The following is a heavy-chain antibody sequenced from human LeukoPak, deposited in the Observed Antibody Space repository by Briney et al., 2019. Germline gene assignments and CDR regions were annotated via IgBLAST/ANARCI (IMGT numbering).Heavy chain of an antibody. CDR3: AKDTKRGGNSHYYYYGMDV. CDR2: ISCEGSKK. J-gene: IGHJ6*02. V-gene: IGHV3-30*18. Sequence: GGPLRLSCAASGFTLSSYGMHGLREAPGKALEWVAVISCEGSKKFYADSEKGRFTISRDNSKNTLYLQMNSLTADDPAVYYCAKDTKRGGNSHYYYYGMDVWGQGTTVTVSS. D-gene: IGHD4-23*01. CDR1: GFTLSSYG.